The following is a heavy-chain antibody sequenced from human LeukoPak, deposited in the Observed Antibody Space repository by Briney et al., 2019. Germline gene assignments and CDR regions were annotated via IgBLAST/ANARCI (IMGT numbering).Heavy chain of an antibody. CDR1: GFIFSSYG. J-gene: IGHJ4*02. Sequence: GRSLRLSCAASGFIFSSYGMSWVRQAPGKGLEWVSAISDGGDSTYYADSVRGRFTISRDNSKNTLFLHMISLRADDTAVYYCAKRSDYGANLNYLDYWGQGTLVTVSS. D-gene: IGHD4-23*01. V-gene: IGHV3-23*01. CDR3: AKRSDYGANLNYLDY. CDR2: ISDGGDST.